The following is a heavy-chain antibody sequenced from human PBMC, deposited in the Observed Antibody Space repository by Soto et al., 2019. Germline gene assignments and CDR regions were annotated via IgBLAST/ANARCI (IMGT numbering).Heavy chain of an antibody. Sequence: EVQLVESGGGLVQPGGSLRLSCAASGFTFSSYAMHWVRQAPGKGLEYVSAISSNGGSTYYANSVKGRFTISRDNSKNTLYLQMGSLRAEDMAVYYCARTSSRREPDYWGQGTLVTVSS. CDR3: ARTSSRREPDY. CDR1: GFTFSSYA. V-gene: IGHV3-64*01. CDR2: ISSNGGST. J-gene: IGHJ4*02.